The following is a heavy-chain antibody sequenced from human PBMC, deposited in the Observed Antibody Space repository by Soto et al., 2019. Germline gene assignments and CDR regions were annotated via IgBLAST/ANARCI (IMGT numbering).Heavy chain of an antibody. CDR2: VYYSGNT. V-gene: IGHV4-59*01. CDR3: ARKGAAASYAHYYMDV. D-gene: IGHD6-13*01. J-gene: IGHJ6*03. Sequence: PSETLSLTCTVSGGSISPYYWSWIRQPPGKGLEWIGYVYYSGNTNYNPSLESRVTISVDTSRNRFSLNLTSATAADTAVYYCARKGAAASYAHYYMDVWGRGNPGHRLL. CDR1: GGSISPYY.